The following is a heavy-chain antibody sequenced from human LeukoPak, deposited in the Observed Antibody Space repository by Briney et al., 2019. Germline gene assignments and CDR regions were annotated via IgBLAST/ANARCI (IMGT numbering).Heavy chain of an antibody. CDR3: ARSGVVFYYYYMDV. V-gene: IGHV3-74*01. J-gene: IGHJ6*03. CDR1: GFTFSNYW. D-gene: IGHD2-15*01. CDR2: INSDGSST. Sequence: GGSLRLSCAASGFTFSNYWMHWVRQAPGKGLVWVSRINSDGSSTTYADSVKGRFTISRDNAKNTVYLQMNSLRAEDTAVYYCARSGVVFYYYYMDVWGKGTTVTVSS.